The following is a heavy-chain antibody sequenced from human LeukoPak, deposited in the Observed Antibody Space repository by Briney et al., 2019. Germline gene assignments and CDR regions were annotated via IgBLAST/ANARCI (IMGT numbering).Heavy chain of an antibody. Sequence: ASVKVSCKASGGTFSSYAINWVRQAPGQGLEWMGGIIPIFGTANYAQKFQGRVTITTDESTSTAYMELSSLRSEDTAVYYCARGDYSKLHFDYWGQGTLVTVSS. CDR2: IIPIFGTA. V-gene: IGHV1-69*05. CDR3: ARGDYSKLHFDY. J-gene: IGHJ4*02. D-gene: IGHD4-11*01. CDR1: GGTFSSYA.